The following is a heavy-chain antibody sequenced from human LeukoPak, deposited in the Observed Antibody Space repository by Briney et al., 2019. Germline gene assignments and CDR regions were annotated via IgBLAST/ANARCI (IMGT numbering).Heavy chain of an antibody. Sequence: ASVKVSCKVSGYTLTELSMHWVRQAPGQGLEWMGIINPSGGSTSYAQKFQGRVTMTRDTSTSTVYMELSSLRSDDTAVYYCARGGHIVVVTAISGGSPDYWGQGTLVTVSS. CDR3: ARGGHIVVVTAISGGSPDY. J-gene: IGHJ4*02. CDR2: INPSGGST. V-gene: IGHV1-46*01. CDR1: GYTLTELS. D-gene: IGHD2-21*02.